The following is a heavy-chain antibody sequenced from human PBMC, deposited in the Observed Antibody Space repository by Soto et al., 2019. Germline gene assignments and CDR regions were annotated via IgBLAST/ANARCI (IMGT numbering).Heavy chain of an antibody. J-gene: IGHJ5*02. V-gene: IGHV1-18*01. CDR2: VSGDNGHT. CDR3: ARDLGYCRSGTCYREWFDP. Sequence: QVQLVQSGAEVKKPGASVKVSCKASGYTFTTHGISWVRQAPGQGLEWMGWVSGDNGHTNYAQSLQGRVTMTTDTSTNKAYMGLRSLRSDDTAVYYCARDLGYCRSGTCYREWFDPWGQGTLVTVSS. D-gene: IGHD2-15*01. CDR1: GYTFTTHG.